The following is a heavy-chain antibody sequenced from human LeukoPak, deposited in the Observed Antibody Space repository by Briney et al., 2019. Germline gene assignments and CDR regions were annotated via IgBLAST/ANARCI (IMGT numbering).Heavy chain of an antibody. CDR2: IYSGGST. CDR1: GFTVSSNY. Sequence: PGGSLRLSCAASGFTVSSNYMSWVRQAPGKGLEWVSVIYSGGSTYYADSVKGRFTISRDNSKNTLYLQVNSLRAEDTAVYYCARVDYYDSSGYYYEPWGQGTLVTVSS. V-gene: IGHV3-53*01. CDR3: ARVDYYDSSGYYYEP. D-gene: IGHD3-22*01. J-gene: IGHJ5*02.